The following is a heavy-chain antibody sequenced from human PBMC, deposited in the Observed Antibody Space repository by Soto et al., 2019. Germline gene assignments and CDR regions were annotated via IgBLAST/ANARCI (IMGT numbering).Heavy chain of an antibody. CDR2: IIPIFGTA. Sequence: ASVKVSCKASGGTFSSYAISWVRQAPGQGLEWMGGIIPIFGTANYAQKFQGRVTITADESTSTAYMELSSLRSEDTAVYYCAREGVLRFLEWLPTGGMDVWGQGTTVTVSS. J-gene: IGHJ6*02. D-gene: IGHD3-3*01. CDR3: AREGVLRFLEWLPTGGMDV. CDR1: GGTFSSYA. V-gene: IGHV1-69*13.